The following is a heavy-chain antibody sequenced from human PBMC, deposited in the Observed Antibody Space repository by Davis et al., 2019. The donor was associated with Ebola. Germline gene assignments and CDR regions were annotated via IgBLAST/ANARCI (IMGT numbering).Heavy chain of an antibody. CDR2: ISDRNRET. CDR1: GYSLTSHG. CDR3: ATRGVVVTALLY. V-gene: IGHV1-18*01. Sequence: ASVKVSCKASGYSLTSHGISWVRQAPGQGLEWMGWISDRNRETNYAQKIQGRVTMTTDTSTNTAYMELRNLRSDDTAVYYCATRGVVVTALLYWGQGTLVTVSS. D-gene: IGHD2-15*01. J-gene: IGHJ4*02.